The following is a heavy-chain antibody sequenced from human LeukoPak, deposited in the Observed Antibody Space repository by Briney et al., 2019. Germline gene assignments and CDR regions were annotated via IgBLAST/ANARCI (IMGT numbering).Heavy chain of an antibody. CDR3: AREAPGPTEGFDY. CDR2: ISYDGSNK. CDR1: GFTFSSYA. V-gene: IGHV3-30*04. Sequence: GGSLRLSCAASGFTFSSYAMHWVRQAPGKGLEWVAVISYDGSNKYYADSVKGRFTISRDNSKNTLYLQMNSLRAEDTAVYYCAREAPGPTEGFDYWGQGTLVTVSS. J-gene: IGHJ4*02.